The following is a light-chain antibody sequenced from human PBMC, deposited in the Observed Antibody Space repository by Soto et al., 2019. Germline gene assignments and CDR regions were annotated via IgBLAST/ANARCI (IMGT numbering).Light chain of an antibody. CDR1: SGHSNYA. Sequence: QAVVTQSPSASASLGASVKLTCTLSSGHSNYAIAWHQQQSEKGPRYLMKLNSDGSHSKGDGIPDRFSGSSSGAERYLTISSLQSEDEADYYCQTWGYGIVVFGGGTKVTVL. V-gene: IGLV4-69*01. J-gene: IGLJ2*01. CDR2: LNSDGSH. CDR3: QTWGYGIVV.